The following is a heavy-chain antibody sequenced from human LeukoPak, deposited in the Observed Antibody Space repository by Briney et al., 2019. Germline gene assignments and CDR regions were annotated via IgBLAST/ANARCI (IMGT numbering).Heavy chain of an antibody. J-gene: IGHJ3*02. CDR2: IIPIFGTA. CDR1: GGTFSSYA. D-gene: IGHD3-3*01. CDR3: ATLDWSGSYMGYAFDI. V-gene: IGHV1-69*05. Sequence: SVKVSCKASGGTFSSYAISWVRQAPGQGLEWMGGIIPIFGTANYAQKFQGRVTITTDESTSTAYMELSSLRSEDTAVYYCATLDWSGSYMGYAFDIWGQGTMVTVSS.